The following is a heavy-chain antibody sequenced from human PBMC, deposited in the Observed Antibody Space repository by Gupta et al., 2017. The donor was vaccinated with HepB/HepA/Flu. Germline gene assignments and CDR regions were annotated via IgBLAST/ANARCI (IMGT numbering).Heavy chain of an antibody. Sequence: EVQLLESGGGLVQPGGSLRLSCDASGFTFSSYPMRWVRQAPGKGREWVSAISGSGASTYYADSVKGRFTISRDNSKNTLDMQMNSLRAEDTAVYYCAKQGDTAMAHCVYWGQGTLVTVSS. J-gene: IGHJ4*02. CDR3: AKQGDTAMAHCVY. D-gene: IGHD5-18*01. V-gene: IGHV3-23*01. CDR1: GFTFSSYP. CDR2: ISGSGAST.